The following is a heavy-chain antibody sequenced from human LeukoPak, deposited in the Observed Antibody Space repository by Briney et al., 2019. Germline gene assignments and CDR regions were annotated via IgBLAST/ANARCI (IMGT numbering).Heavy chain of an antibody. J-gene: IGHJ3*02. V-gene: IGHV3-21*01. Sequence: GGSLRLSCAASGFTFSRYSMNWVRQAPGKGLEWVSSISGSSSYIYYADSMKGRFTISRDNGKNLLYLQMNSLRAEDTAVYYCARGHLVGVSPWGAFDIWGQGTMVTVSS. CDR1: GFTFSRYS. D-gene: IGHD1-26*01. CDR2: ISGSSSYI. CDR3: ARGHLVGVSPWGAFDI.